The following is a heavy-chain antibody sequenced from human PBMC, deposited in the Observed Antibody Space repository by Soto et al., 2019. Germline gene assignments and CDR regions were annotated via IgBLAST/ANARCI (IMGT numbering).Heavy chain of an antibody. CDR3: ARGLHPPSYYYDSSDAFDI. Sequence: GGSLRLSCAASGFTFSSYGMHWVRQAPGKGLGWVAVIWYDGSNKYYADSVKGRFTISRDNSKNTLYLQMNSLRAEDTAVYYCARGLHPPSYYYDSSDAFDIWGQGTMVTVSS. J-gene: IGHJ3*02. CDR1: GFTFSSYG. V-gene: IGHV3-33*01. D-gene: IGHD3-22*01. CDR2: IWYDGSNK.